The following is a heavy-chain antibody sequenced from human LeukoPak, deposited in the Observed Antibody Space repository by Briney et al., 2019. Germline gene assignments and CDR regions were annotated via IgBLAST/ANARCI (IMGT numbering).Heavy chain of an antibody. CDR1: GFTFSSYS. V-gene: IGHV3-7*01. D-gene: IGHD3-10*01. CDR3: ARFIRGVTQSSYDS. J-gene: IGHJ4*02. CDR2: IKEDGSEK. Sequence: GSLRLSCAASGFTFSSYSMNWVRQAPGKGLEWVANIKEDGSEKYNVDSVKGRSTISRDNAKNSLYLQMNSLRAEDTAVYYCARFIRGVTQSSYDSWGQGTLVTVSS.